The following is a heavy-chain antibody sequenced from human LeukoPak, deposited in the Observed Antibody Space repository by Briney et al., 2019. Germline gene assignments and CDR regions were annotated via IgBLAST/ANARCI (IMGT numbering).Heavy chain of an antibody. CDR3: AAVLFGYGPGDY. D-gene: IGHD3-10*02. J-gene: IGHJ4*03. V-gene: IGHV1-58*02. CDR1: GFTFTSSA. Sequence: GASVKVSCKASGFTFTSSAMQWVRQARGQRLEWIGWIVVGSGNTNYAQKFQERVTITRDMSTSTAYMELSSLRSEDTAVYYCAAVLFGYGPGDYWGQGTTVTVSS. CDR2: IVVGSGNT.